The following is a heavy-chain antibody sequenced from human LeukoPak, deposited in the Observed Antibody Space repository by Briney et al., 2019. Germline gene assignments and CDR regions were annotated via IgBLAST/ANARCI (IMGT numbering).Heavy chain of an antibody. Sequence: SETLSLTCTVSGGSISSSSYYWGWIRQPPGKGLEWIGSIYYSGSTYYNPSLKSRVTISVDTSKNQFSLKLSSVTAADTAVYYCAAPGVGIAAAGLAAPFDYWGQGTLVTVS. J-gene: IGHJ4*02. V-gene: IGHV4-39*07. D-gene: IGHD6-13*01. CDR3: AAPGVGIAAAGLAAPFDY. CDR2: IYYSGST. CDR1: GGSISSSSYY.